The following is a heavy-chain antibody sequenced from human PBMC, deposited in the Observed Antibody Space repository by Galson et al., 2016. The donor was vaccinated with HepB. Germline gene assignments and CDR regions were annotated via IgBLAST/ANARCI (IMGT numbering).Heavy chain of an antibody. J-gene: IGHJ6*02. CDR2: ISAHNGNT. CDR1: GYSFLSHG. D-gene: IGHD3-10*01. CDR3: ARDDDWPNYYYYGKDV. V-gene: IGHV1-18*01. Sequence: SVKVSCKASGYSFLSHGISWVRQAPGQGLEWMGWISAHNGNTNYPQKLQGRVIMTTDTSTSTAYMELRSLRSDDTAVYYCARDDDWPNYYYYGKDVWGQGTTVTVSS.